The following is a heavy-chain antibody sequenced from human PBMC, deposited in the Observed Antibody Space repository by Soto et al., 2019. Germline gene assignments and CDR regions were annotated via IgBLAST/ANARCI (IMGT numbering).Heavy chain of an antibody. D-gene: IGHD1-7*01. CDR3: ARVNFGGGTSTLNWFDP. Sequence: EVLLVESGGGLVQPGGSLRLSCAASRFTFSSYWMSWVRQAPGKGLEWVANIKQDGSEKYYVDSVKGRFTISRDNAKNSLYLQMNSLRAEDTAVYYCARVNFGGGTSTLNWFDPWGQGTLVTVSS. CDR1: RFTFSSYW. V-gene: IGHV3-7*05. CDR2: IKQDGSEK. J-gene: IGHJ5*02.